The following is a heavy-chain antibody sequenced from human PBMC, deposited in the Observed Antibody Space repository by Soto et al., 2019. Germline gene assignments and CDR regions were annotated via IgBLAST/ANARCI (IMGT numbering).Heavy chain of an antibody. CDR3: ARRLVTTTGRLFDY. Sequence: SETLSLTCTVSGGSISSSSYCWGWIRQPPGKGLEWIGSICYSGTTYYNPSLKSRVTISVDTSKNQFSLKLSSVTAADTAVYYCARRLVTTTGRLFDYWGQGILVTVSS. CDR2: ICYSGTT. J-gene: IGHJ4*02. V-gene: IGHV4-39*01. D-gene: IGHD6-13*01. CDR1: GGSISSSSYC.